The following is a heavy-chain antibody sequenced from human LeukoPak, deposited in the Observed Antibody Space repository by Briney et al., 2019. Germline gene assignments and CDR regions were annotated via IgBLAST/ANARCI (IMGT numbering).Heavy chain of an antibody. CDR2: VSSHNGIT. Sequence: ASVKVSCKASGYSFTNYGISWVRQAPGQGLEWMGWVSSHNGITNFAQKLQDRVTMTTDTSTTTAYMELRSLTSDDTAVYYCARYSIVAAVDDAFDVWGQGTLVTDSS. CDR1: GYSFTNYG. D-gene: IGHD6-13*01. J-gene: IGHJ3*01. V-gene: IGHV1-18*01. CDR3: ARYSIVAAVDDAFDV.